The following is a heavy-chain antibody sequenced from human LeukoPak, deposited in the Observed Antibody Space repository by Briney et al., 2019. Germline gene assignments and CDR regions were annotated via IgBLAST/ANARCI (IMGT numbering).Heavy chain of an antibody. V-gene: IGHV3-48*01. CDR1: GFTFSDYS. Sequence: GGSLRLSCAASGFTFSDYSMNWVRQAPEKGLEWISYIGIDSGNTNYADSVKGRFTISGDKAKNSLYLQMNSLRVEDTAVYYCARDYKYAFDNWGQGTLVTVSS. J-gene: IGHJ4*02. CDR2: IGIDSGNT. CDR3: ARDYKYAFDN. D-gene: IGHD5-24*01.